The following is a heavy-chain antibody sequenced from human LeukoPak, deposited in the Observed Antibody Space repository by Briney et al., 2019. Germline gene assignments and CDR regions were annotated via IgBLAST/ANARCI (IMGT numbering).Heavy chain of an antibody. D-gene: IGHD3-16*01. CDR1: GGSIRSYY. CDR2: IYYSGST. V-gene: IGHV4-59*01. Sequence: SETLSLTCTVSGGSIRSYYWSWIRQPPGKGLEWIGYIYYSGSTNYNPSLKSRVTISVDTSKNQFSLNLTSVTAADTAVYYCARFTPQGYGWGGYNRFDPWGQGTLVTVSS. J-gene: IGHJ5*02. CDR3: ARFTPQGYGWGGYNRFDP.